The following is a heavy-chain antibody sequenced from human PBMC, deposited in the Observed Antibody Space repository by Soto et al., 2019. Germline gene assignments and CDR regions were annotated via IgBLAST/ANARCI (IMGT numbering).Heavy chain of an antibody. V-gene: IGHV1-69*08. CDR1: GDTFSTHT. D-gene: IGHD3-10*02. Sequence: QVQLLQSGAEVKKPGSSVKVSCHASGDTFSTHTITWVRQAPGQGLEWVGRIIPLLGMTDYAQKFQGRVVITADKSKSTAYMVLSSLRSEDTALYYCARDQYCNVPTGFGYPDGWGTGTSVTVSS. CDR2: IIPLLGMT. J-gene: IGHJ6*03. CDR3: ARDQYCNVPTGFGYPDG.